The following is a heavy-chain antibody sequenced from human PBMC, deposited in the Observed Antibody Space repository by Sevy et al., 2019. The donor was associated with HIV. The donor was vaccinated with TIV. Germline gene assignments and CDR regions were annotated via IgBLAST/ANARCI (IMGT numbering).Heavy chain of an antibody. CDR1: GFSFSSYW. D-gene: IGHD3-22*01. J-gene: IGHJ4*02. CDR2: IKQDESEK. Sequence: GGCLRLSCAASGFSFSSYWMHWVRQAPGKGLEWVANIKQDESEKYYVASVKGRFTISRDNAKNSLYLQMNSLRPEDTAVYYCARGNSGSFDYWGQGTLVTVSS. CDR3: ARGNSGSFDY. V-gene: IGHV3-7*04.